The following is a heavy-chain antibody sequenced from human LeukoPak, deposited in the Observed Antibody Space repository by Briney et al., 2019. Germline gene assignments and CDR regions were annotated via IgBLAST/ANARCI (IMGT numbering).Heavy chain of an antibody. CDR1: GDSINRYY. CDR3: ASWNPKSDGMDV. CDR2: LYISGST. Sequence: AETLSLTCTVSGDSINRYYWRWIRQPAGKGLEGIGRLYISGSTNYNPTLKSRVTMSVDTTNYQFSLRLSSVTAADTAVYYCASWNPKSDGMDVWGQGTTVTVSS. D-gene: IGHD1-1*01. J-gene: IGHJ6*02. V-gene: IGHV4-4*07.